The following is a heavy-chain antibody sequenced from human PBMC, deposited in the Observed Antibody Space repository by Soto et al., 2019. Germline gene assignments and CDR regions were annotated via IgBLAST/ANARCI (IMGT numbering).Heavy chain of an antibody. V-gene: IGHV3-74*03. CDR2: VYSDGSGP. D-gene: IGHD5-18*01. Sequence: LRLSCVASGFTFSNFWMHWVRQAPGKGLVWVSRVYSDGSGPMYADSVKGRFTISRDNAKSTLYLQMNSLRPEDTAVYYCATLNSFGSDYWGRGTLVTVSS. J-gene: IGHJ4*02. CDR3: ATLNSFGSDY. CDR1: GFTFSNFW.